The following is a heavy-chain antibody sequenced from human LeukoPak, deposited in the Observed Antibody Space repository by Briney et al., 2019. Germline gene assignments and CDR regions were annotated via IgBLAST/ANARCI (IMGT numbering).Heavy chain of an antibody. CDR3: ARDQSPGMIAR. CDR1: GYTFTSNY. D-gene: IGHD3-22*01. CDR2: IYPRDGST. J-gene: IGHJ4*02. V-gene: IGHV1-2*02. Sequence: ASVKVSCTASGYTFTSNYIHWVRQAPGQGLEWMGMIYPRDGSTSYAQKFQGRVTMTRDTSISTAYMELSRLRSDDTAVYYCARDQSPGMIARWGQGTLVTVSS.